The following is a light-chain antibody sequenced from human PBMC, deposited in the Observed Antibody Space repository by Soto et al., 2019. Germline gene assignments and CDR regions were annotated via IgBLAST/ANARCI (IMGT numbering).Light chain of an antibody. CDR3: QQSSDWPPIT. V-gene: IGKV3-11*01. CDR1: QSISSY. CDR2: DAY. J-gene: IGKJ5*01. Sequence: EIVMTHSPDTLSLSPGDRSTLSCSASQSISSYLAWYQQKPGQSPRLLXYDAYNRATGIPARFSGSGSGTDFTLTISSLEPEDFAVYYCQQSSDWPPITCGQGTRLEIK.